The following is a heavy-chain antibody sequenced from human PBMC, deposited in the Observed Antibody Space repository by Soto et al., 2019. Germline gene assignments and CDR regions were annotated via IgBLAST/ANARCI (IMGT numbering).Heavy chain of an antibody. CDR3: ARADYCSSTSCYEFDY. CDR1: GGSISSYY. D-gene: IGHD2-2*01. J-gene: IGHJ4*02. CDR2: IYYSGST. Sequence: SETLSLTCTVSGGSISSYYWSWIRQPPGKGLEWIGYIYYSGSTNYNPSLKSRVTISVDTSKNQFSLKLSSVTAADTAVYYCARADYCSSTSCYEFDYWGQGTLVTVSS. V-gene: IGHV4-59*01.